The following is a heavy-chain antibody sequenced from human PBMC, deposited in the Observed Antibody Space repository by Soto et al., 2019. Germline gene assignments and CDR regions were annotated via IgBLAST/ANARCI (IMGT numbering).Heavy chain of an antibody. CDR2: INAGNGKT. D-gene: IGHD1-26*01. Sequence: QVQLVQSGAEVKKPGASVKVSCKASGYTFNSYVLHWVLQAPGQRLEWMGWINAGNGKTKYSQKLQGRLTFARDTSASTAYMELSSLRSEDTAVYYCARDNVGGELLKGELEYWGQGTLVTVSS. CDR3: ARDNVGGELLKGELEY. J-gene: IGHJ4*02. V-gene: IGHV1-3*01. CDR1: GYTFNSYV.